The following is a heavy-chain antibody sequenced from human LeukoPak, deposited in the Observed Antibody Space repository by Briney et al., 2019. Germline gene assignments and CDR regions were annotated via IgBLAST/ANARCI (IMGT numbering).Heavy chain of an antibody. CDR3: ARGGVVPAAPWGY. J-gene: IGHJ4*02. CDR1: GFTFSSYW. V-gene: IGHV3-74*01. CDR2: INTDGSST. Sequence: GGSLRLSCAASGFTFSSYWMHWVRQAPGKGLVWVSRINTDGSSTSYADSVKGRFTISRDNAKNTLYLQMNSLRAEDTAVYYCARGGVVPAAPWGYWGQGTLVTVSS. D-gene: IGHD2-2*01.